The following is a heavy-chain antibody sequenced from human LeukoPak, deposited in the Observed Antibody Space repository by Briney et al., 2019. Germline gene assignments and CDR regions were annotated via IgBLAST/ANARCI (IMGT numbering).Heavy chain of an antibody. V-gene: IGHV3-33*01. CDR3: ARASNCITSTCSVDY. J-gene: IGHJ4*02. CDR1: GFTFSSYV. D-gene: IGHD3-10*01. Sequence: PGRSLRLSCAASGFTFSSYVMHWVRQAPGKGLEWVALIWYDGSNKYYADSVKGRFTISRDNSKNTLYVQMNSLRAEDTAVYYCARASNCITSTCSVDYWGQGTLVAVSS. CDR2: IWYDGSNK.